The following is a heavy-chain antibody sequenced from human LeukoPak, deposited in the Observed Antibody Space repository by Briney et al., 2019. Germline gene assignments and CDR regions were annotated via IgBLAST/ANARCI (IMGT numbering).Heavy chain of an antibody. V-gene: IGHV4-34*01. CDR2: INHSGST. D-gene: IGHD3-3*01. J-gene: IGHJ5*02. CDR1: GGSFSGYY. Sequence: KPSETLSLTCAVYGGSFSGYYWSWIRPPPGKGLEWIGEINHSGSTNYNPSLKSRVTISVDTSKNQFSLKLSSVTAADTAVYYCARGGITTANWFDPWGQGTLVTVSS. CDR3: ARGGITTANWFDP.